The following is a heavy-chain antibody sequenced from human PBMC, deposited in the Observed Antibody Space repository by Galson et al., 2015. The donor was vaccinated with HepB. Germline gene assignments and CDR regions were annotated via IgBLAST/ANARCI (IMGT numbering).Heavy chain of an antibody. V-gene: IGHV3-30*04. D-gene: IGHD3-10*01. CDR2: ISYDGSNK. CDR1: GFTFSSYA. CDR3: ARGNGITMVRVFFEY. J-gene: IGHJ4*02. Sequence: SLRLSCAASGFTFSSYAMHWVRQAPGKGLEWVAVISYDGSNKYYADSVKGRFTISRDNSKNTLYLQMNSLRAEDTAVYYCARGNGITMVRVFFEYWGQGTLVTVSS.